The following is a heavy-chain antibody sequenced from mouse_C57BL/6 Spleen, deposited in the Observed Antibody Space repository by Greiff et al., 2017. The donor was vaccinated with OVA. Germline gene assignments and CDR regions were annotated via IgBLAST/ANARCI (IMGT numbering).Heavy chain of an antibody. CDR2: IDPETGGT. D-gene: IGHD2-5*01. CDR1: GYTFTDYE. V-gene: IGHV1-15*01. Sequence: VQLQQSGAELVRPGASVTLSCKASGYTFTDYEMHWVKQTPVHGLEWIGAIDPETGGTAYNQKFKGKAILTADKSSSTAYMELRSLTSEDSAVYYCTRGKFLPYSNPFAYWGQGTLVTVSA. CDR3: TRGKFLPYSNPFAY. J-gene: IGHJ3*01.